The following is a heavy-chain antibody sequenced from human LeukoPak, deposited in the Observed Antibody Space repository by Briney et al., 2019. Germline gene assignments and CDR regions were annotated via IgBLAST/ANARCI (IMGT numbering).Heavy chain of an antibody. CDR1: GFTFSSYS. V-gene: IGHV3-21*04. CDR2: ISSSSSYI. CDR3: AKDRSSVTPFDY. J-gene: IGHJ4*02. D-gene: IGHD4-17*01. Sequence: PGGSLRLSCAASGFTFSSYSMNWVRQAPGKGLEWVSSISSSSSYIYYADSVKGRFTISRDNSKNTLYLQMNSLRAEDTAVYYCAKDRSSVTPFDYWGQGTLVTVSS.